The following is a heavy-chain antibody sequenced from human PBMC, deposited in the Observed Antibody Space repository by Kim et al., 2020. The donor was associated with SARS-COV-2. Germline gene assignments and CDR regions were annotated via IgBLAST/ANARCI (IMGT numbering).Heavy chain of an antibody. J-gene: IGHJ4*02. CDR1: GFTFSSYS. Sequence: GGSLRLSCAASGFTFSSYSMNWVRQAPGKGLEWVSSISSSSSYIYYADSVKGRFTISRDNAKNSLYLQMNSLRAEDTAVYYCARDDPIVGAIADYWGQGTLVTVSS. CDR3: ARDDPIVGAIADY. D-gene: IGHD1-26*01. CDR2: ISSSSSYI. V-gene: IGHV3-21*01.